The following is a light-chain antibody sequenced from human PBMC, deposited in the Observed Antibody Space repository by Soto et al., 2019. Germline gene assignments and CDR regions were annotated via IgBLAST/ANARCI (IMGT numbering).Light chain of an antibody. Sequence: DIQMTQSPSTLSASVGDRVTITCRASQSISSWLAWYQQKPGKAPKLLIYDASSLESGVPSRFSGSGSGTESTLTISSLQPDDFATYYCQRYNSYSWTFGQGTKVEIK. V-gene: IGKV1-5*01. CDR3: QRYNSYSWT. CDR2: DAS. J-gene: IGKJ1*01. CDR1: QSISSW.